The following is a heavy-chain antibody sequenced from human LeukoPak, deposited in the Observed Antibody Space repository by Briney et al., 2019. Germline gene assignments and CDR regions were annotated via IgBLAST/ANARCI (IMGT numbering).Heavy chain of an antibody. J-gene: IGHJ4*02. CDR1: GFTFDSYE. CDR3: VRDRLYVGNAFGD. V-gene: IGHV3-48*03. Sequence: GGFLRLSCAASGFTFDSYEMHWVRQAPGKGLEWLSYISDSGTTTDYADSVKGRFTISRDNAKDSLYLQMNGLSVEDTALYYCVRDRLYVGNAFGDWGQGTVVIVSS. CDR2: ISDSGTTT. D-gene: IGHD4-23*01.